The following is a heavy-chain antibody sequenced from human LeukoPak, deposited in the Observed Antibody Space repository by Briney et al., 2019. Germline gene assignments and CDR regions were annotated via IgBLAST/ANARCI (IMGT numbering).Heavy chain of an antibody. J-gene: IGHJ4*02. D-gene: IGHD4-23*01. CDR1: GFTFSSSA. CDR2: ISASGGST. V-gene: IGHV3-23*01. Sequence: QAGGSLRLSCAASGFTFSSSAMSWVRQVPGKGLEWVSGISASGGSTYYADSVRGRFTISRDNSKNTLYLQMNSLRAEDTAVYYCARDGGHTVANYFDYWGQGTLVTVSS. CDR3: ARDGGHTVANYFDY.